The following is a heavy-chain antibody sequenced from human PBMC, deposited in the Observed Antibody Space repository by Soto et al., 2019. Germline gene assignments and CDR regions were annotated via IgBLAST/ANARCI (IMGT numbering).Heavy chain of an antibody. J-gene: IGHJ4*02. Sequence: ASVKVSCKASGYTFTSYDINWVRQATGQGLEWMGWMNPNSGNTGYAQKFQGRVTMTRNTSISTAYMELSSPRSEDTAVYYCARGGSAIFGVVIVNDYWGQGTLVTVSA. CDR3: ARGGSAIFGVVIVNDY. CDR1: GYTFTSYD. D-gene: IGHD3-3*01. V-gene: IGHV1-8*01. CDR2: MNPNSGNT.